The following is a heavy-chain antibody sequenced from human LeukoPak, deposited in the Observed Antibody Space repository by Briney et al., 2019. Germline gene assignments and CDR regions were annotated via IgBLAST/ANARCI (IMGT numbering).Heavy chain of an antibody. V-gene: IGHV4-34*01. CDR3: ARVSCSSTSCYEMGYGMDV. D-gene: IGHD2-2*01. CDR1: GGSFSGYY. CDR2: INHSGST. J-gene: IGHJ6*02. Sequence: SETLSLTCAVYGGSFSGYYWSWIRQPPGKGLEWIGEINHSGSTNYNPSLKSRVTISVDTSKNQFSLKLSSVTAADTAVYYCARVSCSSTSCYEMGYGMDVWGQGTTVTVSS.